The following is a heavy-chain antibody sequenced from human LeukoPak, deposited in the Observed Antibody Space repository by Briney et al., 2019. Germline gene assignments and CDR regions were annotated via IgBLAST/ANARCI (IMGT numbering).Heavy chain of an antibody. CDR3: AKSRIAARTIDY. D-gene: IGHD6-6*01. CDR1: GFTFSSYA. CDR2: ISGSGGST. Sequence: PGGSLRLSCAASGFTFSSYAMSWVRQAPGKGLEWVSAISGSGGSTYYADSVKGRFTISRDNSKNTLYPQMNSLRAEDTAVYYCAKSRIAARTIDYWGQGTLVTVSS. V-gene: IGHV3-23*01. J-gene: IGHJ4*02.